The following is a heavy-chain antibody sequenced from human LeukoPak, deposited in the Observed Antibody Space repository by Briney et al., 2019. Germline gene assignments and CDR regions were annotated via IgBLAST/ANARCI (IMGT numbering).Heavy chain of an antibody. Sequence: PGGSLRLSCAASGFTFRRYGMTWVRQAPGKGLEWVSSISGSGGGTFYADSVKGRFTISRDNSKNTLYLQMNSLRAEDTAVYYCARDLRSSGYYAFDYWGQGTLVTVSS. CDR3: ARDLRSSGYYAFDY. CDR2: ISGSGGGT. J-gene: IGHJ4*02. D-gene: IGHD3-22*01. V-gene: IGHV3-23*01. CDR1: GFTFRRYG.